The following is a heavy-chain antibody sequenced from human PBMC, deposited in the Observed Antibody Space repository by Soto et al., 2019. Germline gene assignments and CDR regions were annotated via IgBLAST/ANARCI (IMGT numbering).Heavy chain of an antibody. V-gene: IGHV4-59*08. D-gene: IGHD3-16*01. J-gene: IGHJ3*02. Sequence: QVQLQESGPGLVKPSETLSLTCTVSGDSMRSYYWSWIRQPPGKGLEWIGYIYYSGSTNYNPSLKSRVTISVHTSKNQFSLKLSSLTAADTAVYYCASLSMITFGGIRKDAFDIWGQGTMVTVSS. CDR1: GDSMRSYY. CDR3: ASLSMITFGGIRKDAFDI. CDR2: IYYSGST.